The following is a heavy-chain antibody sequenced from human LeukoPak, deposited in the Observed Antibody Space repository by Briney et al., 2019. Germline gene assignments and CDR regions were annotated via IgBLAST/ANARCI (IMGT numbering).Heavy chain of an antibody. CDR1: RFTFSSYG. CDR3: AKGELGLWFDY. CDR2: ISYDGSNK. J-gene: IGHJ4*02. D-gene: IGHD5-18*01. V-gene: IGHV3-30*18. Sequence: GGALRLSCAASRFTFSSYGMHWVRQAPGKGLEWVALISYDGSNKYYADSVKGRFTISRDNSKNTLYLQMNSLRAEDTAVYYCAKGELGLWFDYWGQGTLVTVSS.